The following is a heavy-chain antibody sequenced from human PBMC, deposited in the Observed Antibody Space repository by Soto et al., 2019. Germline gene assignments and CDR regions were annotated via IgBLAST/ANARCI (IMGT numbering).Heavy chain of an antibody. Sequence: QVQLVESGGGVVQPGRSLRLSCAASGFTFSSYGMHWVRQAPGKGLEWVAVISYDGSNKYYADSVKGRFTISRDNSKNTRYLQMNSLRAEDTAVYYCATTPDIVATVGFDPWGQGTLVTVSS. J-gene: IGHJ5*02. CDR1: GFTFSSYG. V-gene: IGHV3-30*03. CDR2: ISYDGSNK. CDR3: ATTPDIVATVGFDP. D-gene: IGHD5-12*01.